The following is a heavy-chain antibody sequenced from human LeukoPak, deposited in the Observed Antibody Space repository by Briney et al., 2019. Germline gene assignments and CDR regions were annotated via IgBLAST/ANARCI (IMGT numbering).Heavy chain of an antibody. D-gene: IGHD3/OR15-3a*01. CDR3: TRGALDYRDAYDF. CDR2: IRSKANSYAT. V-gene: IGHV3-73*01. J-gene: IGHJ3*01. CDR1: GFTFSGSA. Sequence: GGSLKLSCAASGFTFSGSAMHWVRQACGKGLEWVGRIRSKANSYATAYAASVKGRFTISRDDSKNTAYLEMNSLKTEDTAVYYCTRGALDYRDAYDFWGQGTMVTVSS.